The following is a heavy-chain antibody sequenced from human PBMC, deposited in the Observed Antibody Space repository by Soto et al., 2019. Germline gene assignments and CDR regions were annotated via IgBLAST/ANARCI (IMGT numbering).Heavy chain of an antibody. CDR2: ISPYSGNT. D-gene: IGHD3-16*01. Sequence: QVQLVQSGDEVRKPGSSVKVSCKASGYIFVNYGIAWVRQAPGQGLEWMGWISPYSGNTHYASKVQGRLTMTTDTXXSTADMDRGSVTSDDTAVYYWATVVNYVTPTPPDVWGQGTTVTVSS. V-gene: IGHV1-18*01. J-gene: IGHJ6*02. CDR1: GYIFVNYG. CDR3: ATVVNYVTPTPPDV.